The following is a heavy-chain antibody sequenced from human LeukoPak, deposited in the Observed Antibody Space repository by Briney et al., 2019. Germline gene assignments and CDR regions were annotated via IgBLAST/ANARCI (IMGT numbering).Heavy chain of an antibody. CDR2: VNQDGGAK. CDR1: GFTFSSHW. V-gene: IGHV3-7*01. D-gene: IGHD5-12*01. Sequence: GGSLRLSCVTSGFTFSSHWRLWVRQAPGKGLEWVANVNQDGGAKFYVDSVKGRFTISRDNAKNSLYLQMTSLRVEDTAVYFGASKGGYDHHWGQGTLVTVSS. J-gene: IGHJ4*02. CDR3: ASKGGYDHH.